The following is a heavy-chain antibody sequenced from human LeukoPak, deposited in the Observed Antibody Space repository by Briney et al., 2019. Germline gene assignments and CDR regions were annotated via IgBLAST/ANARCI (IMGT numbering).Heavy chain of an antibody. D-gene: IGHD2-15*01. CDR3: ARAGVSGYCSGGSCHPNYFDY. J-gene: IGHJ4*02. V-gene: IGHV4-59*01. Sequence: SETLSLTCTLSGGSITSYYWSSIRQPPRKGLEWISYIYYSGSTNYNPSIKYRAAISVDRSKNQLSLKMSSVNAEETGVYYCARAGVSGYCSGGSCHPNYFDYWGQGTLVTVSS. CDR1: GGSITSYY. CDR2: IYYSGST.